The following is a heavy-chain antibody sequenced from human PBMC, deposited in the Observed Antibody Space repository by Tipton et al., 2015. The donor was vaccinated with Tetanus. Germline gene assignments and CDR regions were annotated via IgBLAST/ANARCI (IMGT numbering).Heavy chain of an antibody. V-gene: IGHV4-59*01. CDR2: VFCSGST. CDR3: ARSGGRRYAFDI. J-gene: IGHJ3*02. CDR1: GFTFSRFS. Sequence: LRLSCAASGFTFSRFSLNWVRQPPGKGLEWLGYVFCSGSTDLNPSLKSRVTISVDTSNNLFSLKLTSVTTADTAVYYCARSGGRRYAFDIWGQGTMVTVSS. D-gene: IGHD3-16*01.